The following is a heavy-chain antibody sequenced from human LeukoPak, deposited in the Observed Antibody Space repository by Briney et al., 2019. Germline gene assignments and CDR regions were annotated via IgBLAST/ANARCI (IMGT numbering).Heavy chain of an antibody. CDR1: GYTLTSYD. D-gene: IGHD4-17*01. Sequence: ASVKVSXKASGYTLTSYDINWVRQATGQGLVWVGWINPNSANTGYAQKFQGRVTMTRNTSISTAYMELSSLRSEDTAVYYCARGIASTTVTTLEYYFDYWGQGTLVTVSS. V-gene: IGHV1-8*01. CDR2: INPNSANT. CDR3: ARGIASTTVTTLEYYFDY. J-gene: IGHJ4*02.